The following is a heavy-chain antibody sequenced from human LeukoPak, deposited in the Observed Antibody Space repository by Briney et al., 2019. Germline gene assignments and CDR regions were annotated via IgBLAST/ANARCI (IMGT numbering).Heavy chain of an antibody. CDR1: GYTFPNYG. CDR2: ISTYNGNT. CDR3: ARGPYGNNWFFDY. V-gene: IGHV1-18*01. J-gene: IGHJ4*02. Sequence: ASVKVSCKTSGYTFPNYGISWVRQAPGQGLEWMGWISTYNGNTKYPRKFQGRLTMATDTSTSTAYMDLRSLRSDNTAVYYCARGPYGNNWFFDYWGREPGSPSPQ. D-gene: IGHD1-1*01.